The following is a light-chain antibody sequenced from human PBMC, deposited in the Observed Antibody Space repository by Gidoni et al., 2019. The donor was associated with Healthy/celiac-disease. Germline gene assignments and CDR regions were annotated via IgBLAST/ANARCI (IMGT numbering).Light chain of an antibody. J-gene: IGKJ4*01. CDR1: QGISSY. V-gene: IGKV1-9*01. Sequence: DIQLTQSPSFLSASVGDRATITCRASQGISSYLAWYQQKPGKAPNLLIYAASTLQSGVPSRFSGSGSGTEFTLTISSLQPEDFATYYCQQLNNYPLTFGGXTKVEIK. CDR2: AAS. CDR3: QQLNNYPLT.